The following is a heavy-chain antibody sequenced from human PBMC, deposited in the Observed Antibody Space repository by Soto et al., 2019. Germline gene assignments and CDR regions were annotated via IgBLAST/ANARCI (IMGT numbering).Heavy chain of an antibody. D-gene: IGHD3-16*01. CDR3: ARTFGGHLYSFDF. J-gene: IGHJ4*02. Sequence: PGESLKISCKGSGYTFTSNWMGWVRQMPGKGLEWMGIIYPGDSETRYSPSFQGQVTISADKSINTAYLQWSSLKASDTAIYYCARTFGGHLYSFDFWGQGTLVTVSS. CDR1: GYTFTSNW. V-gene: IGHV5-51*01. CDR2: IYPGDSET.